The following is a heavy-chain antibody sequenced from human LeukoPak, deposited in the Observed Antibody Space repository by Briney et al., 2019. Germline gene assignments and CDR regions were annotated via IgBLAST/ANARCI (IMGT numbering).Heavy chain of an antibody. CDR1: GYTFTSYY. CDR2: INPSGCST. CDR3: VARLPAAILVDV. Sequence: ASVKVSCKASGYTFTSYYMHWVRQAPGQGLEWMGIINPSGCSTSYAQKFQGRVTMTRDTSTSTVYMELSSLRSEDTAVYYCVARLPAAILVDVWGKGTTVTVSS. V-gene: IGHV1-46*01. D-gene: IGHD2-2*02. J-gene: IGHJ6*04.